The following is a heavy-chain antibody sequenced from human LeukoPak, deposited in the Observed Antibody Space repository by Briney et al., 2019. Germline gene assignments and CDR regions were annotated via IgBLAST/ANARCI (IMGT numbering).Heavy chain of an antibody. Sequence: PSETLSLTCTVSGGSISSYYWSWIRQPPGKGLEWIGYIYYSGSTNYNPSLKSRVTISVDTSKNQFSLKLSSVTAADTAVYYCARDITTGYCSGGSCSGGFDYWGQGTLVTVSS. D-gene: IGHD2-15*01. CDR2: IYYSGST. J-gene: IGHJ4*02. V-gene: IGHV4-59*12. CDR3: ARDITTGYCSGGSCSGGFDY. CDR1: GGSISSYY.